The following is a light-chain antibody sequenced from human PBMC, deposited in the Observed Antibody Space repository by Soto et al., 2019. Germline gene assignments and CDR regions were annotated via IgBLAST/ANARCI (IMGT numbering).Light chain of an antibody. CDR3: ISYTSKSTWV. CDR1: SSDVGGYNY. J-gene: IGLJ2*01. V-gene: IGLV2-14*01. Sequence: QSVLTQPASVSGSPAQSITISCTGTSSDVGGYNYVSWFQQHPGIVPKLMIYEVSNRPSGVSNRFSGSKSVNTASLTISGLQSEDEAYYYCISYTSKSTWVFGGGTKLTVL. CDR2: EVS.